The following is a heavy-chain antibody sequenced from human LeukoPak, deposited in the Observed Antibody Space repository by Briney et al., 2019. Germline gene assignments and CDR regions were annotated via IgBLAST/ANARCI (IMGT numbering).Heavy chain of an antibody. CDR1: GFTFSSYG. Sequence: QPGGSLRLSCAASGFTFSSYGMHWVRQAPGKGLEWVAVISYDGSNKYYADSVKGRFTTSRDNAKNSLYLQMNSLRAEDTAVYYCARAYSERYGLGYYYMDVWGEGTTVTISS. V-gene: IGHV3-30*03. D-gene: IGHD1-26*01. CDR3: ARAYSERYGLGYYYMDV. J-gene: IGHJ6*03. CDR2: ISYDGSNK.